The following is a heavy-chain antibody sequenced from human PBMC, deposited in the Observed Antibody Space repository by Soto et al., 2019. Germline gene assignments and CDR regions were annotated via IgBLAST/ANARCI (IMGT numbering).Heavy chain of an antibody. Sequence: QVQLVESGGGVVQPGRSLRLSCAASGFTFSAYGMHWVRQAPGKGLEWVADISYDGSDKYYGDFVKGRFTISRDPSKNTVHPEMNSLRAEDRAVYYCAKSQYSRGRFWLDPLGQGTLVTVPS. V-gene: IGHV3-30*18. J-gene: IGHJ5*02. CDR3: AKSQYSRGRFWLDP. D-gene: IGHD6-19*01. CDR2: ISYDGSDK. CDR1: GFTFSAYG.